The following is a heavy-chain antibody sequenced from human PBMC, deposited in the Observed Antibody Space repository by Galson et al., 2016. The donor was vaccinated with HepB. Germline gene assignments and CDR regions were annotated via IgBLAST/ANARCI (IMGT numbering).Heavy chain of an antibody. J-gene: IGHJ2*01. CDR3: ARLRRAPWDIDL. V-gene: IGHV3-7*01. CDR1: EFTFSDYW. Sequence: SLRLSCAASEFTFSDYWMTWVRQAPGKGLEWVANIEQHGSVKDYGASMKGRFTISRDNARTSLYLEMSNLRVEDTAVYYCARLRRAPWDIDLWGRGTLGTVSS. D-gene: IGHD1-26*01. CDR2: IEQHGSVK.